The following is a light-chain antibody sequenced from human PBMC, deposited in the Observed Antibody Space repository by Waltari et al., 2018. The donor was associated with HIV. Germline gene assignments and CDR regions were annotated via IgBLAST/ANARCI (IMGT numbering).Light chain of an antibody. J-gene: IGLJ2*01. CDR3: CSYAGSSTYVV. CDR2: EGD. V-gene: IGLV2-23*01. CDR1: SSDVVSSTF. Sequence: QSALTQPASVSGSPGQSITLSCPGTSSDVVSSTFVSWYQQHPGNAPKLIIYEGDKRPSGVSYRFSGSKSGSTASLTISGLQAEDEADYYCCSYAGSSTYVVFGGGTKLTVL.